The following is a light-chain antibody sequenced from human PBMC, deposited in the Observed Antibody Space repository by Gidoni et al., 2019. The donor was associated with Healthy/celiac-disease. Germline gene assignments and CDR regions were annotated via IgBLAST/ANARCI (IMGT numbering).Light chain of an antibody. CDR1: QSISSY. CDR2: AAA. V-gene: IGKV1-39*01. CDR3: QQSYNTPLYT. Sequence: DIQMTQSPSSLSASVGDRVTITCRASQSISSYLNWHQQKPGKAPKLLIYAAASLQSGVPSRFSGSGSGTDYTLTISSLQPEDFATYYCQQSYNTPLYTFGQGTKLEIK. J-gene: IGKJ2*01.